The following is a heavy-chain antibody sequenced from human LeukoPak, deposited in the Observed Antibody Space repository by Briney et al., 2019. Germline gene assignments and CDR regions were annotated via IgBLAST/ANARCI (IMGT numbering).Heavy chain of an antibody. CDR1: GFSFSDYG. CDR3: AKRAVFTTFQPSLANYYYYMDV. CDR2: IRYDGSIK. D-gene: IGHD1-1*01. J-gene: IGHJ6*03. V-gene: IGHV3-30*02. Sequence: GGSLRLSCAASGFSFSDYGMHWVRQAPGKGLEWVTFIRYDGSIKYYADSVKGRFTISRDNSKNTLYLQMNSLRAEDTAVYYCAKRAVFTTFQPSLANYYYYMDVWGKGTTVTVSS.